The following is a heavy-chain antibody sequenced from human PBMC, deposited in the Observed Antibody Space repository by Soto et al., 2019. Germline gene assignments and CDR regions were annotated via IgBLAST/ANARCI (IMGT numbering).Heavy chain of an antibody. Sequence: GGSLRLSCAASGFTFSSYAMSWVRQAPGKGLEWVSAISGSGGSTYYADSVKGRFTISRDNSKNTLYLQMNSLRAEDTAVYYCAKVGVAGQHIAVSSYYYYYGMDVWGQGTTVTVSS. CDR1: GFTFSSYA. CDR2: ISGSGGST. CDR3: AKVGVAGQHIAVSSYYYYYGMDV. D-gene: IGHD2-21*01. J-gene: IGHJ6*02. V-gene: IGHV3-23*01.